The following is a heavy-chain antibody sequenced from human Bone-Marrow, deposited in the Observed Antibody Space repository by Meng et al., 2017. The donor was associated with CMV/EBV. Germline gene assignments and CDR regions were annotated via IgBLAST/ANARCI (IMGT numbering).Heavy chain of an antibody. CDR3: ARGASGQLGY. J-gene: IGHJ4*02. D-gene: IGHD6-13*01. Sequence: SVKVSCKASGGTFSSSAIVWVRQAPGQGLEWMGRIIPILGIANYAQKFQGRVTITADKSTSTAYMELSSLRSEDTAVYYCARGASGQLGYWGQGTLVTVSS. V-gene: IGHV1-69*04. CDR1: GGTFSSSA. CDR2: IIPILGIA.